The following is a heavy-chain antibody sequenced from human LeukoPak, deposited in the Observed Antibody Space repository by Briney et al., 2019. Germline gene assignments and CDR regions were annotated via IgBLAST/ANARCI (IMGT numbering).Heavy chain of an antibody. Sequence: SETLSLTCTVSGGSISSSSYYWGWLRQPPGKGLEWIGSIYYSETTYYTPSLKSRVTISVDTSKTQFSLRLSAVTAADTAVYYCARQRYYGSGSYSLNWFDPWGQGTLVTVSS. CDR3: ARQRYYGSGSYSLNWFDP. CDR1: GGSISSSSYY. D-gene: IGHD3-10*01. J-gene: IGHJ5*02. V-gene: IGHV4-39*01. CDR2: IYYSETT.